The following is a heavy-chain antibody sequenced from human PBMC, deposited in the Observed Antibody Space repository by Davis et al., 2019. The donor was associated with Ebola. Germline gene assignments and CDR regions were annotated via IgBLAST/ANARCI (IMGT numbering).Heavy chain of an antibody. CDR2: IYHSGST. Sequence: GSLRLSCAVSGGSISSSNWWSWVRQPPGKGLEWIGEIYHSGSTNYNPSLKSRVTISVDKSKNQFSLKLSSVTAADTAVYYCARAGGDYGDYYYGMDVWGKGTTVTVSS. CDR1: GGSISSSNW. D-gene: IGHD4-17*01. V-gene: IGHV4-4*02. CDR3: ARAGGDYGDYYYGMDV. J-gene: IGHJ6*04.